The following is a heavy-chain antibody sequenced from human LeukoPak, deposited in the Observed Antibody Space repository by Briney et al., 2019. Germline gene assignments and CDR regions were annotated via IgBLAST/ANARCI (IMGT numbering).Heavy chain of an antibody. D-gene: IGHD6-13*01. J-gene: IGHJ4*02. CDR2: IYYSGTT. V-gene: IGHV4-59*01. Sequence: SETLSLTCTVSGGSISSYYWSWIRQPPGKGLEWIGYIYYSGTTNYNPSLKSRVTISVDTSKNQFSLNLSSVTAADTAVYYCARLNIRIAAAGYFDYWGQGTLVTVSS. CDR1: GGSISSYY. CDR3: ARLNIRIAAAGYFDY.